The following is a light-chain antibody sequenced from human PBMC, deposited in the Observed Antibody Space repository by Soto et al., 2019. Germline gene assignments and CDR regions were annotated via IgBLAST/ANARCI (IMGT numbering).Light chain of an antibody. CDR2: DAS. CDR1: QSVSSY. Sequence: EIVLTQSPATLSLSPGERATLSCRASQSVSSYLAWYQQKPGQGPRLLIYDASKRATVIPARFSGSGSGTDFTLTISSLEPEDFAVYYCQQRSNWPLTFGGGTKVEIK. V-gene: IGKV3-11*01. CDR3: QQRSNWPLT. J-gene: IGKJ4*01.